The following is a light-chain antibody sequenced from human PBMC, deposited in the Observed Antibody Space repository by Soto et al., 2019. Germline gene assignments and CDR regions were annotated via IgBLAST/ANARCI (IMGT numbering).Light chain of an antibody. J-gene: IGLJ3*02. V-gene: IGLV2-14*01. CDR1: SSDVGRYNY. CDR3: TSYTSSTTWV. CDR2: EVS. Sequence: QSALTQPASVSGSPGQSITISCTGTSSDVGRYNYVSWYQQHPGKAPKLMIYEVSNRPSGVSNRFSASKSGNTASLTISGLQVEDEADYYCTSYTSSTTWVFGGGTQLTVL.